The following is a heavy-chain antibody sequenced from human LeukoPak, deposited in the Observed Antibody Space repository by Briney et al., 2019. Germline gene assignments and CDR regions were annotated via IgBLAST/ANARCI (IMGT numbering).Heavy chain of an antibody. J-gene: IGHJ4*02. CDR3: ARGVYGDYGPFDY. D-gene: IGHD4-17*01. CDR2: IIPVFGTA. CDR1: GGTFSSYA. Sequence: SVKVSCKASGGTFSSYAISWVRQAPGQGLEWMGGIIPVFGTANYAQKFQGRVTITTDESTSTAYMELSSLRSEDTAVYYCARGVYGDYGPFDYWGQGTLVTVSS. V-gene: IGHV1-69*05.